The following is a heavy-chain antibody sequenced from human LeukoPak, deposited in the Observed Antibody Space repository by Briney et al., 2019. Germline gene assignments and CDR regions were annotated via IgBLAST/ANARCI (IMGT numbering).Heavy chain of an antibody. J-gene: IGHJ4*02. CDR3: ARDRNQLLPIDY. CDR1: GYTFTGYY. V-gene: IGHV1-18*04. CDR2: ISAYNGNT. Sequence: ASVKVSCKASGYTFTGYYVHWVRQAPGQGLEWMGWISAYNGNTNYAQKLQGRVTMTTDTSTSTAYMELRSLRSDDTAVYYCARDRNQLLPIDYWGQGTLVTVSS. D-gene: IGHD2-2*01.